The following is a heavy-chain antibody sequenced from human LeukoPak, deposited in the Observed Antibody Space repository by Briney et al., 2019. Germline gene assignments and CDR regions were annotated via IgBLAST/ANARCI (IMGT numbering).Heavy chain of an antibody. CDR3: AKRSKGGDSTGYYYYFDL. Sequence: GGSLRLSCAASGFTFSSYWMHWVRQAPGKRLVWVSLISGDGSTTIYADSVKGRFTISRDNAKNTLFLQMNSLRAEDTAVYYCAKRSKGGDSTGYYYYFDLWGRGTLVTVSS. D-gene: IGHD3-22*01. J-gene: IGHJ2*01. CDR2: ISGDGSTT. CDR1: GFTFSSYW. V-gene: IGHV3-74*01.